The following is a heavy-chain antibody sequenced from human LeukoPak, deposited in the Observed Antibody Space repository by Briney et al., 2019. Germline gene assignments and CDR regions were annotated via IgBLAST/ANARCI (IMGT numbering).Heavy chain of an antibody. Sequence: GGSLRLSCAASGFTFSNSALSWVRQAPGKGLEGVSTLSGSGITTYYADSVKGRFTISRDNSKNTLCLQMNSLRAEDTAVYYCAKGIYSSGWSYFDYWPRNPGHRLL. CDR2: LSGSGITT. D-gene: IGHD6-19*01. V-gene: IGHV3-23*01. CDR1: GFTFSNSA. CDR3: AKGIYSSGWSYFDY. J-gene: IGHJ4*01.